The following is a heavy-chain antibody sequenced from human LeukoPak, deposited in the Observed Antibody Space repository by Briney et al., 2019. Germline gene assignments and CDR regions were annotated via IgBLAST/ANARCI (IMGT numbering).Heavy chain of an antibody. Sequence: LETLSLTCAVYGGSFSGYYWSWIRQPPGKGLGWIGEINHSGSTNYDPSLKSRVTISVDTSKNQFSLKLSSVTAADTAVYYCARGGVGGYYYYYMDVWGKGTTVTVSS. V-gene: IGHV4-34*01. D-gene: IGHD3-16*01. CDR2: INHSGST. J-gene: IGHJ6*03. CDR3: ARGGVGGYYYYYMDV. CDR1: GGSFSGYY.